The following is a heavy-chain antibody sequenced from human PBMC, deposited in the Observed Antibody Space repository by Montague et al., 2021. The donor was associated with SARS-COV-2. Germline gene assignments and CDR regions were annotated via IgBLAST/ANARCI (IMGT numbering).Heavy chain of an antibody. V-gene: IGHV3-23*01. CDR3: AKQTGAGAIDYWYFDL. Sequence: SLRLSCAASGFAFNNFAMTWVRQPPGKGLEWVSSIFGSGAGTYYADSVQGRFTISRDNSRNTLYLQMNSLRAEDTAKYYCAKQTGAGAIDYWYFDLWGRGTVVSVSS. J-gene: IGHJ2*01. CDR2: IFGSGAGT. CDR1: GFAFNNFA. D-gene: IGHD6-25*01.